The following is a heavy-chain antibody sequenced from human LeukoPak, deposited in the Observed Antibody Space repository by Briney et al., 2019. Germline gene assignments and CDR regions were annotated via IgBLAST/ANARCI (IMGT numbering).Heavy chain of an antibody. CDR2: IYYSGST. CDR3: ARAAPTATYYYASSGYPPHARFDY. J-gene: IGHJ4*02. D-gene: IGHD3-22*01. CDR1: GGSISSYY. V-gene: IGHV4-59*12. Sequence: SETLSLTCPVSGGSISSYYWSWIRQPPGKGMEWNGYIYYSGSTNYKPSLKSRVTISVDSSKNQFSLKLDSVTAADTAVNNCARAAPTATYYYASSGYPPHARFDYWGQGTLVTVSS.